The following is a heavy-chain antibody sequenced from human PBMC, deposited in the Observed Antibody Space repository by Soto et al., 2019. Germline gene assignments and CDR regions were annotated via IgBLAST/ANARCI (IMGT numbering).Heavy chain of an antibody. J-gene: IGHJ6*02. D-gene: IGHD7-27*01. Sequence: QVQLVQSGAEVKKPGASVKVSCKASGYTFTSYDINWVRQATGQGLEWMGWMNPNSGNTGYEQKFQGRVTMTRNTSISTAYMELSSLRSEDTAVYYCASWVTYYYDYGMDVWGQGTTVTVSS. V-gene: IGHV1-8*01. CDR3: ASWVTYYYDYGMDV. CDR1: GYTFTSYD. CDR2: MNPNSGNT.